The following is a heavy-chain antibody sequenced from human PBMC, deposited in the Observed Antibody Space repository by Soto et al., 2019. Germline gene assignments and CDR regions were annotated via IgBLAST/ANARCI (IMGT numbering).Heavy chain of an antibody. Sequence: QVQLQESGPGLVKPSQTLSLTCTVSGGSISSGDYYWSWIRQPPGKGLEWIGYIYYSGSTYYNPSLKSRVTIAVDTSQNQSSLKLGSVTAADTAVYYCAVSIAARYFDYWGQGTLVTVSS. CDR1: GGSISSGDYY. V-gene: IGHV4-30-4*01. CDR2: IYYSGST. J-gene: IGHJ4*02. D-gene: IGHD6-6*01. CDR3: AVSIAARYFDY.